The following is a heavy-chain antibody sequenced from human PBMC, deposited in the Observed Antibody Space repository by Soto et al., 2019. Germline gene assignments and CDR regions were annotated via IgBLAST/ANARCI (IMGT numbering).Heavy chain of an antibody. D-gene: IGHD6-6*01. Sequence: EVQLAESGGGLAPPGGSLRLSCAASGFTLRGYAMDWVRPAPGTGLEYVSGISSNGVGTYYANSVQGRFTISRDNSKNTVYLQMGSLRPEDMAVYYCARRARPDFYYMDVWGKGTTVTVSS. CDR1: GFTLRGYA. CDR3: ARRARPDFYYMDV. J-gene: IGHJ6*03. V-gene: IGHV3-64*01. CDR2: ISSNGVGT.